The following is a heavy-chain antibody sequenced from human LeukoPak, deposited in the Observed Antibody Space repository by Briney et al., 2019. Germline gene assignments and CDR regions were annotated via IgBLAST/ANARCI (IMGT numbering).Heavy chain of an antibody. J-gene: IGHJ4*02. V-gene: IGHV4-59*01. Sequence: SETLSLTCTVSGGSISSYYWSWIRQPPGKGLEWIGYIYYSGSTNYNPSLKSRVTISVDTSKNQFSLKLSSVTAADAAVYYCAREGEDTYGYDYWGQGTLVTISS. CDR2: IYYSGST. D-gene: IGHD5-18*01. CDR1: GGSISSYY. CDR3: AREGEDTYGYDY.